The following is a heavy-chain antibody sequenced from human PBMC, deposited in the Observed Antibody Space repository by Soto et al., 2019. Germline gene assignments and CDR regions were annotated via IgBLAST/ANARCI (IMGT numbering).Heavy chain of an antibody. J-gene: IGHJ4*02. D-gene: IGHD3-16*01. CDR3: VAVLPDWGAYAFDY. CDR2: VKSKINGGTV. Sequence: EVQLVESGGALIKPWGSLRLSCAASGFTFSYAWLNWVRQAPGKGLEWVGRVKSKINGGTVDYTAPVRGRFAISRDDSQNTVYLQMISLKSDDTAVYYCVAVLPDWGAYAFDYWGQGTLVTVSS. V-gene: IGHV3-15*07. CDR1: GFTFSYAW.